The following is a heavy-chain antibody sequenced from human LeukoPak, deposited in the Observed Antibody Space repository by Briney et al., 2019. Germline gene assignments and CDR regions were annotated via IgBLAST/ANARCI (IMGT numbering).Heavy chain of an antibody. V-gene: IGHV3-30*02. Sequence: GSLRLSCAASGFTFSGYGMHWVRQAPGKGLEWVAFIRYDGSNKYYADSVKGRFTISRDNSKNTLYLQMNSLRAEDTAVYYCAKDLVVPAARRSYYYYMDVWGKGTTVTVSS. CDR3: AKDLVVPAARRSYYYYMDV. CDR1: GFTFSGYG. CDR2: IRYDGSNK. J-gene: IGHJ6*03. D-gene: IGHD2-2*01.